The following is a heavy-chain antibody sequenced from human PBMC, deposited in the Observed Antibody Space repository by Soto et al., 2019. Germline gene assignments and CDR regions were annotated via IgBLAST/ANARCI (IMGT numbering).Heavy chain of an antibody. D-gene: IGHD3-22*01. J-gene: IGHJ4*02. CDR2: IYHSGST. CDR1: GGSISSGGYS. CDR3: ARDYYYDSSAYRYYFDY. V-gene: IGHV4-30-2*01. Sequence: LSLTCAVSGGSISSGGYSWSWIRQPPGKGLEWIGYIYHSGSTYYNPSLKSRVTISVDRSKNQFSLKLSSVTAADTAVYYCARDYYYDSSAYRYYFDYWGQGTLVTVSS.